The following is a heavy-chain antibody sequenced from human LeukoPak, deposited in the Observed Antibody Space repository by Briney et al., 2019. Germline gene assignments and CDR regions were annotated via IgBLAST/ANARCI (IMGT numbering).Heavy chain of an antibody. CDR2: INPNRGDT. Sequence: ASVKVSCKASGYTFTDYYMHRVRQAPGQGLEWMGWINPNRGDTNYAQTFQGRVTMTRVTTINTAYMELSRLRSDDTAVYFCARSLGYCSGGTCYSLDAFDIWGQGTMATVSS. CDR1: GYTFTDYY. D-gene: IGHD2-15*01. J-gene: IGHJ3*02. CDR3: ARSLGYCSGGTCYSLDAFDI. V-gene: IGHV1-2*02.